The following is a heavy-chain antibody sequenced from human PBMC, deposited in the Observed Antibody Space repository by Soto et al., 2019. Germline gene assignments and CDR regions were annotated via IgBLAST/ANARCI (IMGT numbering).Heavy chain of an antibody. J-gene: IGHJ6*02. CDR1: GFTFSSYA. CDR2: ISYDRSNK. CDR3: ASEEYSSSAVYYYYYGMDV. Sequence: HVQLVESGGGVVQPGRSLRLSCEASGFTFSSYAMHWVRQAPGKGLEWVAVISYDRSNKYYADSVKGRFTISRDNSKNTLYLKMKSLRAEDTAVSICASEEYSSSAVYYYYYGMDVWGQGTTVTVSS. D-gene: IGHD6-6*01. V-gene: IGHV3-30-3*01.